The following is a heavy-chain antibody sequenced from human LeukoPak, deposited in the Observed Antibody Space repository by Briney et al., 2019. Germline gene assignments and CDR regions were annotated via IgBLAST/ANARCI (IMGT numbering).Heavy chain of an antibody. D-gene: IGHD3-3*01. CDR3: ARGGYYDFWSGFNAFDI. CDR1: GGSISSYY. CDR2: IYYSGST. Sequence: SETLSLTCTVSGGSISSYYWSWIRQPPGKGLEWIGYIYYSGSTNYNPSLKSRVTISVDTSKNQFSLKLSSVTAADTAVYCCARGGYYDFWSGFNAFDIWGQGTMVTVSS. V-gene: IGHV4-59*01. J-gene: IGHJ3*02.